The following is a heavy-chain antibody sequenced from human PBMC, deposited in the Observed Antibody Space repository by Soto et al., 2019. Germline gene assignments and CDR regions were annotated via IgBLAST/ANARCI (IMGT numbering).Heavy chain of an antibody. J-gene: IGHJ6*02. CDR3: ARSKYYYGAGSFYYYYGMDV. D-gene: IGHD3-10*01. CDR2: INPSGGST. CDR1: GYTFTIYY. Sequence: ASVKVSCKASGYTFTIYYMHWVRQAPGQGLEWMGRINPSGGSTSYAQKFQGRVTITTDTSTSTAYMELSSLRSEDTAVYYCARSKYYYGAGSFYYYYGMDVWGQGTTVTVSS. V-gene: IGHV1-46*01.